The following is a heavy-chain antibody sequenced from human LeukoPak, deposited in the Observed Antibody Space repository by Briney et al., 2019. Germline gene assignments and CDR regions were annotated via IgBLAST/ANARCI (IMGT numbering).Heavy chain of an antibody. CDR3: ARHKTTGGFDY. CDR1: GGSISSSSYY. D-gene: IGHD1-1*01. Sequence: KPSETLSPTCTVSGGSISSSSYYWGWIRQPPGKGLEWIGSIYYSGSTYYNPSLKSRVTISVDTSKNQFSLKLSSVTAADTAVYYCARHKTTGGFDYWGQGTLVTVSS. J-gene: IGHJ4*02. V-gene: IGHV4-39*01. CDR2: IYYSGST.